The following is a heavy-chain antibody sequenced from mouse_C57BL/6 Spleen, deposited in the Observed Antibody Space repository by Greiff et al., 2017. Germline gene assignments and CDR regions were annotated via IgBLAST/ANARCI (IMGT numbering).Heavy chain of an antibody. CDR1: GYAFTNYL. J-gene: IGHJ2*01. D-gene: IGHD2-3*01. CDR2: INPGSGGT. CDR3: ARGGWLLRGDY. Sequence: VKLQESGAELVRPGTSVKVSCKASGYAFTNYLIEWVKQRPGQGLEWIGVINPGSGGTNYNEKFKGKATLTADKSSSTAYMQLSSLTSEDSAVYFWARGGWLLRGDYWGQGTTLTVSS. V-gene: IGHV1-54*01.